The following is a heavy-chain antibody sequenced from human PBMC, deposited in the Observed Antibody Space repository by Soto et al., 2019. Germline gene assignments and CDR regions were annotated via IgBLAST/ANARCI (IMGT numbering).Heavy chain of an antibody. Sequence: QITLKESGPTLVKPTQTLTLTCTFSGFSLSTSGVGVGWIRQPPGKALEWLALIYWDDDKRYSPSLKGRLTIAKDTSKNQGVLTISNMDPVDTATYYCAHTGGSGGRCYGGYFQHWGQGTLVTVSS. V-gene: IGHV2-5*02. D-gene: IGHD2-15*01. CDR3: AHTGGSGGRCYGGYFQH. CDR1: GFSLSTSGVG. J-gene: IGHJ1*01. CDR2: IYWDDDK.